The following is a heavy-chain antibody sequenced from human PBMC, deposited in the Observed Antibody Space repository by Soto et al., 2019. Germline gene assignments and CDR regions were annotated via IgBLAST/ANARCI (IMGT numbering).Heavy chain of an antibody. Sequence: GGSLRLSCAAFGFSFSTYGMHWVRQAPGKGLEWVALISSDGSIKNYADSVKGRFTISRDNSGDTLDLQMNSLRAEDTAVYYCAKDHGSYYKNAIDFWGQGTTVTV. CDR3: AKDHGSYYKNAIDF. D-gene: IGHD3-10*01. CDR2: ISSDGSIK. J-gene: IGHJ3*01. V-gene: IGHV3-30*18. CDR1: GFSFSTYG.